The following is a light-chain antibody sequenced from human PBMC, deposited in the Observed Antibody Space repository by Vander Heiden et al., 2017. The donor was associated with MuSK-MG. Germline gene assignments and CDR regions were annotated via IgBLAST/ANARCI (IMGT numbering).Light chain of an antibody. CDR2: DAS. Sequence: DIQMTQSPSSLSASVGDRVTITCQASQDISNFLNWYKQKPGKAPKLLIYDASSLEKGVPSRFSGSGYGTDFTLTISSRQPEDVAPYYCQQYESLPPITFGQGTLMEIK. CDR1: QDISNF. V-gene: IGKV1-33*01. CDR3: QQYESLPPIT. J-gene: IGKJ5*01.